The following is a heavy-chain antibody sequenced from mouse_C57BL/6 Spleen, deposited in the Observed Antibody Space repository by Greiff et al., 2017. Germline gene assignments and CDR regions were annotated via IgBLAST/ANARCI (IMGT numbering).Heavy chain of an antibody. CDR2: ISSGSSTI. J-gene: IGHJ1*03. D-gene: IGHD1-1*01. CDR1: GFTFSDYG. V-gene: IGHV5-17*01. Sequence: GFTFSDYGMHWVRQAPEKGLEWVAYISSGSSTIYYADTVKGRFTISRDNAKNTLFLQMTSLRSEDTAMYYCARCYGSSWYFDVWGTGTTVTVSS. CDR3: ARCYGSSWYFDV.